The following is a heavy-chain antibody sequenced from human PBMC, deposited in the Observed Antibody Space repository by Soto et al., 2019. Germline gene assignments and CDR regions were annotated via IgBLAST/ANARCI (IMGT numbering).Heavy chain of an antibody. Sequence: QVQLQESGPGLVKPSETLSLTCTVSGGSISSYYWSWIRQPPGKGLEWIGHIYYSGRTDYNPSLKSRVTISVDTSKNQFSLHLSSVTAADTAVDYCAREGGADSGPWRWFDPWGQGTLVTVSS. CDR2: IYYSGRT. CDR3: AREGGADSGPWRWFDP. J-gene: IGHJ5*02. CDR1: GGSISSYY. D-gene: IGHD6-19*01. V-gene: IGHV4-59*01.